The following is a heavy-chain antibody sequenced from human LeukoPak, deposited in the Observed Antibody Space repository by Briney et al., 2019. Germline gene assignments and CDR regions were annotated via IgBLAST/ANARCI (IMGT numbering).Heavy chain of an antibody. V-gene: IGHV3-33*08. D-gene: IGHD3-22*01. CDR1: GFTFSSYE. CDR2: IWYDGSNK. Sequence: GGSLRLSCAASGFTFSSYEMNWVRQAPGKGLEWVAVIWYDGSNKYYADSVKGRFTISRDNSKNTLYLQMNSLRAEDTAVYYCAKGGFSSGYYLGINAFDIWGQGTMVTVSS. CDR3: AKGGFSSGYYLGINAFDI. J-gene: IGHJ3*02.